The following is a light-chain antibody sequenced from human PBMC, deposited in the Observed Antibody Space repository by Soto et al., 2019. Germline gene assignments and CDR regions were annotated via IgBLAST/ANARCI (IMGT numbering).Light chain of an antibody. Sequence: QSALTQPASVSGSPGQSITISCTGTSSDVGGYNYVSWYQQHPGKARKLMIYEVSNRPSGVSNRFSGSKSGNTASLTISGLQAEDEADYYCSSYTSSSPVVFGGGTKLTVL. CDR3: SSYTSSSPVV. V-gene: IGLV2-14*01. J-gene: IGLJ2*01. CDR2: EVS. CDR1: SSDVGGYNY.